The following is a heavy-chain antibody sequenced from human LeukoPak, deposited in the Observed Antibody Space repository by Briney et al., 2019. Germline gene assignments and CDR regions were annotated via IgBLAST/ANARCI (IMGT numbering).Heavy chain of an antibody. V-gene: IGHV1-69*13. CDR3: ARDPYYYDSSGYYYYYYYGMDV. D-gene: IGHD3-22*01. CDR2: IIPIFGTA. J-gene: IGHJ6*02. CDR1: GGTFSSYA. Sequence: GASVKVSCKASGGTFSSYAISWVRRAPGQGLEWMGGIIPIFGTANYAQKFQGRVTITADESTSTAYMELSSLRSEDTAVYYCARDPYYYDSSGYYYYYYYGMDVWGQGTTVTVSS.